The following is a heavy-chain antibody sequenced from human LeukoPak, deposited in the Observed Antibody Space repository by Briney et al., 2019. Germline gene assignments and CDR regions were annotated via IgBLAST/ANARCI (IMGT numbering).Heavy chain of an antibody. V-gene: IGHV3-23*01. Sequence: GGSLRLSCAASGVTFSSYAMSWGRQAPGKGREWGSAISGSGGSAYYADSVKGRFPISGDNSKNTLYLHMNRLRAEDTAVYYCAKDSELYCGGDCYSWSPDDLDIWGQGTMVTVSS. J-gene: IGHJ3*02. D-gene: IGHD2-21*02. CDR3: AKDSELYCGGDCYSWSPDDLDI. CDR2: ISGSGGSA. CDR1: GVTFSSYA.